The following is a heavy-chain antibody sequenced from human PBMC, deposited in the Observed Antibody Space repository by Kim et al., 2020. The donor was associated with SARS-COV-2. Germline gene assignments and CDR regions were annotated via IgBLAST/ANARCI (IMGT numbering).Heavy chain of an antibody. Sequence: THYADSVKGRFTISRDNSANTVYLQMNSLRVEDTAVYYCAKDMYYGSSVDYWGQGTLVTVSS. V-gene: IGHV3-23*01. CDR2: T. CDR3: AKDMYYGSSVDY. D-gene: IGHD3-10*01. J-gene: IGHJ4*02.